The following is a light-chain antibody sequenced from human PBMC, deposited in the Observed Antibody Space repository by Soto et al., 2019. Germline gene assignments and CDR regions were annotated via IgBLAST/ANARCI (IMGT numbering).Light chain of an antibody. CDR1: SSDVGSYRF. Sequence: QSALTQPPSASGSPGQSVTISCTGTSSDVGSYRFVSWYQQHPGKAPKLLIYDVSKRPSGVPDRFSASTSGNTASLTVSGLQADDEADYYCSSYAGNNNVIFGGGTKLTVL. CDR2: DVS. V-gene: IGLV2-8*01. J-gene: IGLJ2*01. CDR3: SSYAGNNNVI.